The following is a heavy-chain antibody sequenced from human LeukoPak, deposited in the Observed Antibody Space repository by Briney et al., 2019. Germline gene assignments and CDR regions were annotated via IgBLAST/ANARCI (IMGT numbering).Heavy chain of an antibody. J-gene: IGHJ3*02. CDR3: ARLVDYDNSGDPDIFDI. CDR2: INYSGRI. V-gene: IGHV4-59*01. CDR1: GGSISSYY. Sequence: SETLSLTCTVSGGSISSYYWSWLPQTPGKGLEWIAFINYSGRIKYNPSLQSRVSISLDTSKNHFSLQLRSVMAADTAVYYCARLVDYDNSGDPDIFDIWGQGTIVSIS. D-gene: IGHD3-22*01.